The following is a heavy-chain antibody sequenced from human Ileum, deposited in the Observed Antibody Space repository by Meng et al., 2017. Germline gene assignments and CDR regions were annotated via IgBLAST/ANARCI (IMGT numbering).Heavy chain of an antibody. CDR1: VGSFNDTH. V-gene: IGHV4-34*01. CDR3: VRGPARETHDFDY. J-gene: IGHJ4*02. CDR2: IHHSGRT. Sequence: QLTLNPCGPVLLNPYETRSLTCAVLVGSFNDTHLSWVRQYPGKGLEWIGQIHHSGRTNYKSSLERRVTISVDTSKSQFSLKLTSVTAADTAMYYCVRGPARETHDFDYWGQGALVTVSS. D-gene: IGHD1-26*01.